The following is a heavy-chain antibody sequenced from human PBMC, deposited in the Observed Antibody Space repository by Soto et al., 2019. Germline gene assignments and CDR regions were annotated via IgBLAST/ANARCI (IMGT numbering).Heavy chain of an antibody. V-gene: IGHV3-23*01. CDR2: ISGSGDST. J-gene: IGHJ4*02. Sequence: GGSLRLSCAASGFTFSSYAMSWVRQAPGKGLEWVSGISGSGDSTYYADSVKGRFTISRDTSKNTLYLQMNSLRAEDRAVYYCARDDCSGGSCYDHGFNYWGLGTLVTVSS. CDR3: ARDDCSGGSCYDHGFNY. CDR1: GFTFSSYA. D-gene: IGHD2-15*01.